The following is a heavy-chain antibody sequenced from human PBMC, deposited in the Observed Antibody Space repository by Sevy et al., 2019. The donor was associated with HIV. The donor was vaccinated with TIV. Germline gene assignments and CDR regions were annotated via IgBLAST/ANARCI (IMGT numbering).Heavy chain of an antibody. CDR3: AKDGYSNIYYGEQDY. V-gene: IGHV3-23*01. J-gene: IGHJ4*02. D-gene: IGHD4-4*01. CDR1: GFTFDNYA. Sequence: GGSLRLSCAASGFTFDNYAMNWVRQAPGKGLEWVSAISGSGGTTFHAEPVKGRFTISRDNSRNIVYLQMKSLRPDDTAVYYCAKDGYSNIYYGEQDYWGQGTLVTVSS. CDR2: ISGSGGTT.